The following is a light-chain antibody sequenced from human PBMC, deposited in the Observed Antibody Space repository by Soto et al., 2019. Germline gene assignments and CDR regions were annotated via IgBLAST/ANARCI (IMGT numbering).Light chain of an antibody. Sequence: VLTQQPSLSGAPGQRVTISCTGSGSNIGAPYDVHWYQHLPGTAPKLLIYGSTNRPSGVPGRFSGSKSGTSASLAITGLQAEDETDYYCFSYTSSGTYVFGTGTKVTVL. J-gene: IGLJ1*01. CDR3: FSYTSSGTYV. CDR2: GST. CDR1: GSNIGAPYD. V-gene: IGLV1-40*01.